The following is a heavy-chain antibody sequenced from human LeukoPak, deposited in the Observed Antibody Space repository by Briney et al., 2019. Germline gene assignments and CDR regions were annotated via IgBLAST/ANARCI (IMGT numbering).Heavy chain of an antibody. V-gene: IGHV1-24*01. Sequence: EASVKVSCKVSGYTLTELSMHWMRQAPGKGLEWMGGFDPEDGETIYAQKFQGRVTMTEDTSTDTAYMELSSLRSEDTAVYYCATDQGSSSPGDIWGQGTMVTVPS. J-gene: IGHJ3*02. CDR1: GYTLTELS. D-gene: IGHD6-6*01. CDR2: FDPEDGET. CDR3: ATDQGSSSPGDI.